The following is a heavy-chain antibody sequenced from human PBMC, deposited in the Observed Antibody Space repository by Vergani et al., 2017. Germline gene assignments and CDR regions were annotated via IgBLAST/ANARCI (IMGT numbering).Heavy chain of an antibody. CDR1: GGSINIGVYY. Sequence: QVQLQESGPGLLKPSQTLSLTCIVSGGSINIGVYYWSWIRQPAGKGLEWIGRIYTSGSTNYNPSLKGRVTMSVDTSKNQFSLKLSSVTAADTAVYYCARVRGGYDVLTVYFSVDAFEIWGQGTMVTVSS. J-gene: IGHJ3*02. CDR2: IYTSGST. V-gene: IGHV4-61*02. CDR3: ARVRGGYDVLTVYFSVDAFEI. D-gene: IGHD3-9*01.